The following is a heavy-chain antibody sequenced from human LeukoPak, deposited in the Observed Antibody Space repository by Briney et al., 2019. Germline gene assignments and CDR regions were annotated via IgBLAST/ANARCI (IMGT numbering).Heavy chain of an antibody. CDR1: GGSISSYY. D-gene: IGHD4-11*01. V-gene: IGHV4-59*01. J-gene: IGHJ6*02. CDR3: ARAVNPYYGMDV. Sequence: PSETLSLTCTVSGGSISSYYWSWIRQPPGKGLEWIGDIYYSGSTNYNPSLKSRVTISVDTSKSQFSLKLSSVTAADTAVYYCARAVNPYYGMDVWGQGTTVTVSS. CDR2: IYYSGST.